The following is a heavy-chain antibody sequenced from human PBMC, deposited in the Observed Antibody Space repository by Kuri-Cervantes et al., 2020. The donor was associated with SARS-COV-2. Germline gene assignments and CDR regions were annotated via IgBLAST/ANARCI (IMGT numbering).Heavy chain of an antibody. CDR1: GFTFSSYD. J-gene: IGHJ6*02. D-gene: IGHD3-10*01. CDR3: ARVVTMVRGVIENGMDV. V-gene: IGHV3-13*05. Sequence: GGSLRLSCAASGFTFSSYDMHWVRQATGKGLEWVSAIGTAGDPYYPGSVKGRFTISREDAKNSLYLQMNSLRAEDTAVYYCARVVTMVRGVIENGMDVWGQGTTVTVSS. CDR2: IGTAGDP.